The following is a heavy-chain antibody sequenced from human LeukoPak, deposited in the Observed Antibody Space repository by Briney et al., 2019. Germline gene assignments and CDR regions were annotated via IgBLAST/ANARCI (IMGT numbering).Heavy chain of an antibody. CDR2: IKSELDGGTT. J-gene: IGHJ3*02. V-gene: IGHV3-15*01. CDR3: ALAWFGESRDGLDI. D-gene: IGHD3-10*01. Sequence: GGSPRLSCAGSGFTMRNDFMTWVRQAPGKGLEWVGRIKSELDGGTTDYAAPVKGRFAISRDSTNTLYLQMNSLKTEDTAIYYCALAWFGESRDGLDIWGHGTTVAVSS. CDR1: GFTMRNDF.